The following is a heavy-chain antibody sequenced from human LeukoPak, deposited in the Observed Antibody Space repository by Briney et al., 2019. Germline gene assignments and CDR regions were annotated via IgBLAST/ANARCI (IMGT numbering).Heavy chain of an antibody. Sequence: SVKVSCKASGGTFSSYAISWVRQAPGQGLEWMGRIIPILGIANYAQKFQGRVTITADKSTSTAYMELSSLRSEDTAVYYCARDGSSWQFDYWGQGTLVTVSS. CDR3: ARDGSSWQFDY. V-gene: IGHV1-69*04. CDR1: GGTFSSYA. J-gene: IGHJ4*02. CDR2: IIPILGIA. D-gene: IGHD6-13*01.